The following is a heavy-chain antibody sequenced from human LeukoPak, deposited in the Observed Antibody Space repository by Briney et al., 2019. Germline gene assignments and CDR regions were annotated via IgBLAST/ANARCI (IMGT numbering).Heavy chain of an antibody. D-gene: IGHD3-22*01. CDR3: ARPPAYDSSGYYFGS. V-gene: IGHV3-21*01. CDR2: IDSSSTYI. CDR1: GFTFSSYS. J-gene: IGHJ4*02. Sequence: GGSLRLSCAASGFTFSSYSMNWVRQAPGKGLEWVSSIDSSSTYIYYADSVKGRFTVSRDNAKNSLWLQMNSLRAEDTAVYYCARPPAYDSSGYYFGSWGQGTLVTVSS.